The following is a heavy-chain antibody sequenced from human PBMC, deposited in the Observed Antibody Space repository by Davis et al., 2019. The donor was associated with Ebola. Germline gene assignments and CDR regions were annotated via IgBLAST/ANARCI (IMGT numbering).Heavy chain of an antibody. V-gene: IGHV1-3*01. CDR3: ARGTAGTLFYYGMDV. CDR1: GYTFTSYA. Sequence: AASVKVSCKASGYTFTSYAMHWVRQAPGQRLEWMGWINAGNGNTKYSQKFQGRVTITRDTSASTAYMELSSLRSEDTAVYYCARGTAGTLFYYGMDVWGQGTTVTVSS. D-gene: IGHD2-21*01. CDR2: INAGNGNT. J-gene: IGHJ6*02.